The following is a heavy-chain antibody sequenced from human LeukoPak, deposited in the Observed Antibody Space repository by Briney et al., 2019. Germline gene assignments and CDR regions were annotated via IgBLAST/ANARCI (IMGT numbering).Heavy chain of an antibody. CDR3: AKEGLSGDYYGFWSGYYHFDY. V-gene: IGHV3-30*18. CDR2: ISYDGSNK. CDR1: GFTFSSYG. Sequence: GGSLRLSCAASGFTFSSYGMRWVRQAPGKGLEWVAVISYDGSNKYYADSVKGRFTISRDNSKNTLYLQMNSLRAEDTAVYYCAKEGLSGDYYGFWSGYYHFDYWGQGTLVTVSS. D-gene: IGHD3-3*01. J-gene: IGHJ4*02.